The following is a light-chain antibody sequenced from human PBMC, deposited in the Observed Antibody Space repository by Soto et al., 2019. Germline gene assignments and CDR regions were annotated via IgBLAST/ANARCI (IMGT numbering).Light chain of an antibody. CDR3: SSYSTSFFYV. J-gene: IGLJ1*01. V-gene: IGLV2-14*03. Sequence: QSALTQPASVSGSPRQSITISCTGTSSDIGFYNYVSWYQQYPGKAPNLLIYGVTNRPSGVSYRFSGSKSGSTASLTISGLRDEDEADYYCSSYSTSFFYVFGTGTKVTVL. CDR2: GVT. CDR1: SSDIGFYNY.